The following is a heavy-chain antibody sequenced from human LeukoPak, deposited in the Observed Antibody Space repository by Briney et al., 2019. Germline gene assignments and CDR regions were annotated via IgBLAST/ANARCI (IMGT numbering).Heavy chain of an antibody. Sequence: GASVKVSCKASGGTFSSYAISWVRQAPGQGLEWMGGIIPIFGTANYAQKFQGRVTITTDESTSTAYMELSSLRSEDTAVYYCTTSSLAYDSSGYYYGDFDYWGQGTLVTVSS. V-gene: IGHV1-69*05. CDR2: IIPIFGTA. D-gene: IGHD3-22*01. CDR1: GGTFSSYA. J-gene: IGHJ4*02. CDR3: TTSSLAYDSSGYYYGDFDY.